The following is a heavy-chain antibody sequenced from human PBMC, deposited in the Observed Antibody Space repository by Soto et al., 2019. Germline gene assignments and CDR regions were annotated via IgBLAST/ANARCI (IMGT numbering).Heavy chain of an antibody. CDR2: INAGNGNT. D-gene: IGHD3-16*01. V-gene: IGHV1-3*01. CDR1: GYTFANYA. Sequence: QVRLVQSGTEVKKPGASVMVSCKASGYTFANYAIHWVRQAPGQDFEWMGWINAGNGNTRNSQKFQGRVTFTRDTSATTAHMEVGRLRFEDTAVYYCARELSGWGLTSGQFGVDVWGQGTTVIVSS. CDR3: ARELSGWGLTSGQFGVDV. J-gene: IGHJ6*02.